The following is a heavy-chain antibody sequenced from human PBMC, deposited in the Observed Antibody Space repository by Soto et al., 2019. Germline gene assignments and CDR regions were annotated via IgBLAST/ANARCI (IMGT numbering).Heavy chain of an antibody. D-gene: IGHD7-27*01. V-gene: IGHV4-34*01. CDR2: INHSGST. Sequence: SETLSLTCAVYGGSFSGYYWSWIRQPPGKGLEWIGEINHSGSTNYNPSLKSRVPISVDTSKNQFSLKLSSVTAADTAVYYCARLPPSTNWGRGVDYYGMDVWGQGTTVTVSS. CDR3: ARLPPSTNWGRGVDYYGMDV. CDR1: GGSFSGYY. J-gene: IGHJ6*02.